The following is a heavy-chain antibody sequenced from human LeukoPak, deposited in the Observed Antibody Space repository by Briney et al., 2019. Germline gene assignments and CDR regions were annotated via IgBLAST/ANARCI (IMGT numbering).Heavy chain of an antibody. CDR3: ARRGPGTVADY. Sequence: GESLKISRKGSGYSFPIYWIAWVRQMPGKGLEWMGIIYPGDSDTRYSPSFQGQVTISADKSISTAYLQWSSLKASDTAMYYCARRGPGTVADYWGQGTLVTVSS. J-gene: IGHJ4*02. CDR1: GYSFPIYW. D-gene: IGHD1/OR15-1a*01. V-gene: IGHV5-51*01. CDR2: IYPGDSDT.